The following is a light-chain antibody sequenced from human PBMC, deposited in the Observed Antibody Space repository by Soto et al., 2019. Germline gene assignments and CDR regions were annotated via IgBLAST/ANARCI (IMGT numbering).Light chain of an antibody. CDR3: QQDYNLPLHT. CDR1: QSVSSSY. CDR2: GAS. Sequence: PGERVTLSCRASQSVSSSYLTWYQQKPGQAPRLLIYGASTRATSIPARFSGSGSGTDFTLTISSLQPEDFAVYYCQQDYNLPLHTFGQGTKLEIK. J-gene: IGKJ2*01. V-gene: IGKV3D-7*01.